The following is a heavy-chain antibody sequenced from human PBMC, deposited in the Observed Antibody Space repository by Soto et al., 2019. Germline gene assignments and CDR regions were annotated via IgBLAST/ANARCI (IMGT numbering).Heavy chain of an antibody. J-gene: IGHJ4*02. CDR2: IYHSGST. CDR3: ARDRGQSSGWFGYFDY. V-gene: IGHV4-30-2*01. Sequence: SETLSLTCAVSGGSISSGGYSWSWIRQPPGKGLEWIGYIYHSGSTYYNPSLKSRVTISVDRSKNQFSLKLSSVTAADTAVYYCARDRGQSSGWFGYFDYWGQGTLATVSS. CDR1: GGSISSGGYS. D-gene: IGHD6-19*01.